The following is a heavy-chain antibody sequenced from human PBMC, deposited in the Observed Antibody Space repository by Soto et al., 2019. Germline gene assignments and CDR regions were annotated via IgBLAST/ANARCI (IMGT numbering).Heavy chain of an antibody. V-gene: IGHV4-59*01. J-gene: IGHJ4*02. D-gene: IGHD3-10*01. Sequence: SETLSLTCTVSGGSISSYYWSWIRQPPGKGLEWIGYIYYSGNTNYNPSLKSRVTISVDTSKNQLSLKVTSVTAADTAVYYCASSSYGSGSYQLKWGQGTLVTVS. CDR3: ASSSYGSGSYQLK. CDR2: IYYSGNT. CDR1: GGSISSYY.